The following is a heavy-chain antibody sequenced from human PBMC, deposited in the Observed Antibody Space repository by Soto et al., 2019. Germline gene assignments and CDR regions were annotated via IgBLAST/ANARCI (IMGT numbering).Heavy chain of an antibody. Sequence: GESLKISCKGSGYSFTSYWISWVRQMPGKGLEWMGRIDPSDSYTNYSPSFQGHVTISADKSISTAYLQWSSLKASDTAMYYCARTRRPGDCWSGYSYYYYGMDVWGQGTTVTVSS. D-gene: IGHD3-3*01. CDR1: GYSFTSYW. CDR2: IDPSDSYT. V-gene: IGHV5-10-1*01. CDR3: ARTRRPGDCWSGYSYYYYGMDV. J-gene: IGHJ6*02.